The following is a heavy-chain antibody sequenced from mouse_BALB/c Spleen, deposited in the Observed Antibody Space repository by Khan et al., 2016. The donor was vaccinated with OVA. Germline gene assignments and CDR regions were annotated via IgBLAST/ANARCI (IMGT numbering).Heavy chain of an antibody. Sequence: QVQLKESGPGLVAPSQTLSISCTASGFSFTSNGVRWVSQPPGKGLEWLGVIWGAGGKNYYSVHKSSLGISKNNSKSQVFLKLNSLQTDDTATYYGAKRRVCYFDYWGQGTTLTVSS. CDR3: AKRRVCYFDY. CDR1: GFSFTSNG. CDR2: IWGAGGK. V-gene: IGHV2-3*01. J-gene: IGHJ2*01.